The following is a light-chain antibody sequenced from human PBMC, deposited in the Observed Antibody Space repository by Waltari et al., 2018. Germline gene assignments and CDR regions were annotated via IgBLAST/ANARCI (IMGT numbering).Light chain of an antibody. CDR2: DNN. J-gene: IGLJ2*01. CDR1: LSNVGNYS. Sequence: QSVLTQPPSVSADPGQQVTISCSGSLSNVGNYSVSWYHQLPGAAPRLLIYDNNKRPSGIPDRFSASKSGTSATLGITGLQIGDEADYYCATWDNGLREVVFGGGTKLTVL. V-gene: IGLV1-51*01. CDR3: ATWDNGLREVV.